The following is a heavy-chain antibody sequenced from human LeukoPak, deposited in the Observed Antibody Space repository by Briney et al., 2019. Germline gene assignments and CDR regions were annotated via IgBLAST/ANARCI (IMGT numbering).Heavy chain of an antibody. J-gene: IGHJ4*02. CDR2: IYHSGST. D-gene: IGHD3-22*01. CDR3: ARDVVGAEYYYDSSGYYDY. V-gene: IGHV4-38-2*02. Sequence: GSLRLSCAASGFTFSSYGMSWVRQAPGKGLEWIGRIYHSGSTYYNPSLKSRVTISVDTSKNQFSLKLSSVTAADTAVYYCARDVVGAEYYYDSSGYYDYWGQGTLVTVSS. CDR1: GFTFSSYG.